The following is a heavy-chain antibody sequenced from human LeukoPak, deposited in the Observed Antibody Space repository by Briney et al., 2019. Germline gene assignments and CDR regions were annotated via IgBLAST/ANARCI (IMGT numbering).Heavy chain of an antibody. CDR3: ASSGATVTRIDY. CDR1: GFTVSSNY. J-gene: IGHJ4*02. CDR2: IYSGGST. D-gene: IGHD1-26*01. V-gene: IGHV3-53*01. Sequence: SGGSLRLSCAASGFTVSSNYMSWVRQAPGKGLEWVSVIYSGGSTYYADSVKGRFTISRDNSKNTLYLQMNSLRAEDTAVYHCASSGATVTRIDYWGQGTLVTVSS.